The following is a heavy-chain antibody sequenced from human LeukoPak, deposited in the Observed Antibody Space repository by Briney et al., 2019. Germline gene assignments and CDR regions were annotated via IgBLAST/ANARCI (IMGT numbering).Heavy chain of an antibody. CDR2: IYSSGVT. CDR1: GGSVTTYF. J-gene: IGHJ4*02. V-gene: IGHV4-4*07. CDR3: ARDPRQLGTLDY. Sequence: SETLSLTCTVSGGSVTTYFWNWVRQPAGKGLEWIGRIYSSGVTSYNPSLKSRVTMSVGTSKNQFSLRLTSVTAADTAMYYCARDPRQLGTLDYWGQGILVAVSS. D-gene: IGHD6-6*01.